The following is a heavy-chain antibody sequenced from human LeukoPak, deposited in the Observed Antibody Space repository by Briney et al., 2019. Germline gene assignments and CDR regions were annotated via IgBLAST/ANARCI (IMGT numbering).Heavy chain of an antibody. CDR1: GGSISSYY. J-gene: IGHJ6*03. V-gene: IGHV4-59*01. D-gene: IGHD6-13*01. Sequence: PSETLSLTCTVSGGSISSYYWSWIRQPPGKGLEWIGYIYYSGSTNYNPSLKSRVTILVDTSKNQFSLKLSSVTAADTAVYYCAREVGAGNYYYYMDVWGKGTTVTISS. CDR2: IYYSGST. CDR3: AREVGAGNYYYYMDV.